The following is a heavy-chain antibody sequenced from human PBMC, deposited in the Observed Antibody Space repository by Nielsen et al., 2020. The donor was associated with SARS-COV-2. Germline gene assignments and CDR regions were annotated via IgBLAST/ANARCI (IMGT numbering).Heavy chain of an antibody. J-gene: IGHJ4*02. CDR2: INTDGTIT. CDR3: ARDLNWNQADF. Sequence: GGSLRLSCAASGFTVSSNYMSWVRQAPGKGLVWVSRINTDGTITNYADSVKGRFTISRDNAKNALYLQMNSLTADDAGIYYCARDLNWNQADFWGQGTLVTVSS. D-gene: IGHD1-20*01. CDR1: GFTVSSNY. V-gene: IGHV3-74*01.